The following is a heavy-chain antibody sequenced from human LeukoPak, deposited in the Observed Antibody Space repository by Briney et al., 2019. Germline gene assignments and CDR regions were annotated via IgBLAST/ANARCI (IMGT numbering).Heavy chain of an antibody. D-gene: IGHD6-19*01. V-gene: IGHV4-39*01. CDR2: SGST. CDR3: ARAQFSSDWYGYYYYMDV. J-gene: IGHJ6*03. Sequence: SGSTYYNPSLKSRVTISVDTSKNQFSLRLSSVTAADTAAYYCARAQFSSDWYGYYYYMDVWGKGTTVTVSS.